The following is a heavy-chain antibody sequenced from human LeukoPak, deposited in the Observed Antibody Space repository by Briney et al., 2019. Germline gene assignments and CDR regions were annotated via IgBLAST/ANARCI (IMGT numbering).Heavy chain of an antibody. J-gene: IGHJ6*03. CDR2: INYSGST. Sequence: SETLSLTCTVSGDSISNYYWSWIRQPPGKGLEWIGYINYSGSTNYNPSLKSRVTISVDTSKNQFSLKLRSVTAADTAVYYCARGLPPLDYQYYMDVWGKGTTVTVSS. V-gene: IGHV4-59*01. CDR1: GDSISNYY. CDR3: ARGLPPLDYQYYMDV.